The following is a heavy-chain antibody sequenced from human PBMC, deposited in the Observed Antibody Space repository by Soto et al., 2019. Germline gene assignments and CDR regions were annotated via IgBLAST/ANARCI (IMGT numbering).Heavy chain of an antibody. Sequence: SVKLSCKASGDTFTGYYMHWVRQAPRQGLEWMGWINPNSGGTNYAQKFQGWVTMTRDTSISTAYMELGRLRSDDTAVYYCATSSKWGYSGYDALDYWGQGTLVTVSS. CDR2: INPNSGGT. J-gene: IGHJ4*02. D-gene: IGHD5-12*01. CDR1: GDTFTGYY. CDR3: ATSSKWGYSGYDALDY. V-gene: IGHV1-2*04.